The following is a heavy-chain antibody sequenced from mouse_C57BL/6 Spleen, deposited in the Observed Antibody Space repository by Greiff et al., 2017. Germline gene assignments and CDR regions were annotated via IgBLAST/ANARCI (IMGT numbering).Heavy chain of an antibody. D-gene: IGHD1-1*01. Sequence: EVKLMESGGGLVKPGGSLKLSCAASGFTFSDYGMHWVRQAPEKGLEWVAYISSGSSTIYYADTVKGRFPISRDNAKNTLFLQMTSLRSEDTAMYYWARKGNYYGSFDYWGQGTTLTVSS. CDR2: ISSGSSTI. CDR1: GFTFSDYG. J-gene: IGHJ2*01. CDR3: ARKGNYYGSFDY. V-gene: IGHV5-17*01.